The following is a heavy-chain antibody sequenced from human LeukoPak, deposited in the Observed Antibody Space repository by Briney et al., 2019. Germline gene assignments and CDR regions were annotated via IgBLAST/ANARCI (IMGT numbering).Heavy chain of an antibody. CDR3: ARGTATGGRLDY. CDR1: GFTFDDDA. CDR2: ISWNSGYI. Sequence: GRSLRLSCAASGFTFDDDAIHWVRLVPGKGLEWVSGISWNSGYIGYADSVRGRFTLSRDNAKNSLYLQMNSLRPEDMALYYCARGTATGGRLDYWGQGTLVTVSS. V-gene: IGHV3-9*03. D-gene: IGHD5-24*01. J-gene: IGHJ4*02.